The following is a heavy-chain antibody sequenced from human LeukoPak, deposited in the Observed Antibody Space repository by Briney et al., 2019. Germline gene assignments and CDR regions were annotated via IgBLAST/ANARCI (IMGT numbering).Heavy chain of an antibody. CDR2: IIPIFGTA. D-gene: IGHD5-18*01. Sequence: GASVKVSCKASGGTFSSYAISWVRQAPGQGLEWMGGIIPIFGTANYAQKFQGRVTITTDESTSTAYMELSSLRSEDTAVYYCARVGTAMIDYYYMDVWGKGTTVTVSS. V-gene: IGHV1-69*05. CDR3: ARVGTAMIDYYYMDV. CDR1: GGTFSSYA. J-gene: IGHJ6*03.